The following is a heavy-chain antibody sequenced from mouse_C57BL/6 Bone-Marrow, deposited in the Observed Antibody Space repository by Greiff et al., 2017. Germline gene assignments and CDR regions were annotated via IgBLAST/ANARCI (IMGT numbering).Heavy chain of an antibody. CDR2: IHPNSGST. V-gene: IGHV1-64*01. CDR3: ARKQGRSLYAMDY. CDR1: GYTFTSYW. J-gene: IGHJ4*01. Sequence: QVQLQQPGAELVKPGASVKLSCKASGYTFTSYWMHWVKQRPGQGLEWIGVIHPNSGSTNYNEKFKSKATLTVDKSSSTAYMQLSSLTSEDSAVYYCARKQGRSLYAMDYWGQGTSVTVSS.